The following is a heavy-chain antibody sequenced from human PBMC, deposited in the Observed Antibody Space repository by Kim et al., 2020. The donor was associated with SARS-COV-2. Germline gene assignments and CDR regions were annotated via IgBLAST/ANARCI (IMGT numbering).Heavy chain of an antibody. CDR1: GFTFSSYW. V-gene: IGHV3-7*01. J-gene: IGHJ4*02. CDR3: ARVQSSSWYYFDY. Sequence: GGSLRLSCAASGFTFSSYWMSWVRQAPGKGLEWVANIKQDGSEKYYVDSVKGRFTISRDNAKNSLNLQMNSLRAEDTAVYYCARVQSSSWYYFDYWGQGTLVTVSS. CDR2: IKQDGSEK. D-gene: IGHD6-13*01.